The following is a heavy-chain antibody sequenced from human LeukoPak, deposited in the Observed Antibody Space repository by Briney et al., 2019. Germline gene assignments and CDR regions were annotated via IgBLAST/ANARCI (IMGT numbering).Heavy chain of an antibody. D-gene: IGHD3-10*01. CDR1: GGSTSSYY. V-gene: IGHV4-59*01. CDR3: VTSGDRITMVRGVDPYYFDY. CDR2: IYYSGST. J-gene: IGHJ4*02. Sequence: PSETLSLTCTVSGGSTSSYYWSWIRQPPGKGLEWIGYIYYSGSTNYNPSLKSRVTISVDTSKNQFSLKLSSVTAADTAVYYCVTSGDRITMVRGVDPYYFDYWGQGTLVTVSS.